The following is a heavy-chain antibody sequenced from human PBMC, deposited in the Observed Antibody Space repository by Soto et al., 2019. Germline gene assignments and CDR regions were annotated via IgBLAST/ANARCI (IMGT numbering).Heavy chain of an antibody. J-gene: IGHJ4*02. CDR3: ARGRRYYDFWSGYCPFDY. CDR2: INHSGST. Sequence: SETLSLTCAVYGGSFSGYYWSWIRQPPGKGLEWIGEINHSGSTNYNPSLKSRVTISVDTSKNQFSLKLSSVTAADTAVYYCARGRRYYDFWSGYCPFDYWGQGTLVTVSS. CDR1: GGSFSGYY. D-gene: IGHD3-3*01. V-gene: IGHV4-34*01.